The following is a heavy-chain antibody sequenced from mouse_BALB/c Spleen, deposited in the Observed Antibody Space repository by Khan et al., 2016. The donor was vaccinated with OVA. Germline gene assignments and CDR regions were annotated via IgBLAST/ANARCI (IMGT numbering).Heavy chain of an antibody. CDR1: GYSITSDYA. CDR2: ISYSGRT. CDR3: ARSVTISTAVATDFAY. V-gene: IGHV3-2*02. D-gene: IGHD1-1*01. Sequence: EVQLVESGPGLVNPSQSLSLTCTVTGYSITSDYAWNGIRQFPGNKLEWKGYISYSGRTRYNPSLNSRISITRDKSKNQVFMQLNSVTTADTATYFCARSVTISTAVATDFAYWDHHTTLTVSS. J-gene: IGHJ2*01.